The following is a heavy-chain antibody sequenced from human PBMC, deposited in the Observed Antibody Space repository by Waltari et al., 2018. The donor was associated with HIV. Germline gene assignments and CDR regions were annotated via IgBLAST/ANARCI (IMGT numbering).Heavy chain of an antibody. CDR3: ARAQYYYDSSGYYYGDYGMDV. CDR1: GYTFTGYY. D-gene: IGHD3-22*01. J-gene: IGHJ6*02. CDR2: INPNSVGT. Sequence: QVQLVQSGAEVKKPGASVKVSCKASGYTFTGYYMHWVRQAPGQGLGWLGGINPNSVGTTYAQKFQDRVTMTRDTSISTAYMRLSRLRSDDTAVYYCARAQYYYDSSGYYYGDYGMDVWGQVTTVTVSS. V-gene: IGHV1-2*02.